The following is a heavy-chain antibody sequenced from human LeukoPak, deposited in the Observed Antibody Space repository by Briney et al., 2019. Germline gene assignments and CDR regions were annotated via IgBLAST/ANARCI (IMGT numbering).Heavy chain of an antibody. D-gene: IGHD1-26*01. CDR1: GYTFTGYY. CDR3: AIVSGSYFDY. CDR2: IRYDGSNK. V-gene: IGHV3-30*02. Sequence: GASVKVSCKASGYTFTGYYMHWVRQAPGKGLEWVAFIRYDGSNKYYADSVKGRFTISRDNSKNTLYLQMNSLRAEDTAVYYCAIVSGSYFDYWGQGTLVTVSS. J-gene: IGHJ4*02.